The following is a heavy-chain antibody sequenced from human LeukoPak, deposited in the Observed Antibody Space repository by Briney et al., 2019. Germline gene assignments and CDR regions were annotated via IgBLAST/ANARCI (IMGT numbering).Heavy chain of an antibody. CDR1: GYTFTGYY. CDR2: INPNSGGT. CDR3: ARVRAVGKNTIDY. Sequence: ASVPVSCTASGYTFTGYYMHWVRQAPGQGLEWMGWINPNSGGTNYAQKFQGRVTMTRDTSISTAYMELSRLRSDDTAVYYCARVRAVGKNTIDYWGQGTLVTVSS. J-gene: IGHJ4*02. D-gene: IGHD6-19*01. V-gene: IGHV1-2*02.